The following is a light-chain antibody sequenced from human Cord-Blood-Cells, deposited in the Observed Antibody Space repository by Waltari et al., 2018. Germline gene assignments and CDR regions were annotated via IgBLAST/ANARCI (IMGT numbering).Light chain of an antibody. CDR2: DAS. V-gene: IGKV1-5*01. CDR1: QSISSW. J-gene: IGKJ2*01. CDR3: QQYNSYST. Sequence: DIQITQSPSTLSASVGDRVTITCRASQSISSWLAWYQQKPGKAPKLLIYDASSLESGVPSRFSGSGSGTEITLTISSLQPDDFATYYCQQYNSYSTFGQGTKLEIK.